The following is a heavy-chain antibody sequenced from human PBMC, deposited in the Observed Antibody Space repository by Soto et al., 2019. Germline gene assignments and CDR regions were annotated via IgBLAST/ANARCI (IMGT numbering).Heavy chain of an antibody. CDR1: GFTFSSYG. Sequence: QVQLVESGGGVVQPGRSLRLSCAASGFTFSSYGMHWVRQAPGKGLEWVAVISYDGSNKYYADSVKGRFTISRDNSKNTLYLQMNSLSAEDTAVYYCAKDGDGDYQGGFDPWGQGTLVTVSS. CDR3: AKDGDGDYQGGFDP. J-gene: IGHJ5*02. CDR2: ISYDGSNK. D-gene: IGHD4-17*01. V-gene: IGHV3-30*18.